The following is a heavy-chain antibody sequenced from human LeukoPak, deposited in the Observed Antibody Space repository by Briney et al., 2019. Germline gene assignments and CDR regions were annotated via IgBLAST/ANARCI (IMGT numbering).Heavy chain of an antibody. Sequence: SETLSLTCAVYGGSFSGYYWSWIRQPPGKGLEWIGEINHSGSTNYNPPLKSRVTISVDTSKNQFSLKLSSVTAADTAVYYCARGRYCSGGSCYRIAFDIWGQGTMVTVSS. V-gene: IGHV4-34*01. D-gene: IGHD2-15*01. CDR3: ARGRYCSGGSCYRIAFDI. CDR1: GGSFSGYY. J-gene: IGHJ3*02. CDR2: INHSGST.